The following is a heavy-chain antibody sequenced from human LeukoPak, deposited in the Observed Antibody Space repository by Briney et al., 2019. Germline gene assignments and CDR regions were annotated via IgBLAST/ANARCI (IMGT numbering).Heavy chain of an antibody. Sequence: GRSLRLSCAASGFTFSDYVMHWVRQAPGKGLEWVAVISYDGSKNYYADSVKGRFTISRDNSKNTLYLQLNTLRAKDTAVYYCAKGKDGFNYEDYWGQGTLVTVSS. CDR3: AKGKDGFNYEDY. J-gene: IGHJ4*02. V-gene: IGHV3-30-3*01. CDR2: ISYDGSKN. D-gene: IGHD5-24*01. CDR1: GFTFSDYV.